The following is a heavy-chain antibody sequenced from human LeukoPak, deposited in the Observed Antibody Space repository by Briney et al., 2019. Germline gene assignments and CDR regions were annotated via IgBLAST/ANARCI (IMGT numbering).Heavy chain of an antibody. CDR1: GFTFSSYG. V-gene: IGHV3-30*02. Sequence: GGSLRLSCATSGFTFSSYGMYWVRQAPGKGLEWVAFIRYDGSNQYYADSVKGRFTISRDNSRHTLYLEMKTLRPEDTAVYYCLKNFGVTRTLGYFEYWGQGTLVTVSS. CDR3: LKNFGVTRTLGYFEY. J-gene: IGHJ4*02. CDR2: IRYDGSNQ. D-gene: IGHD3-10*01.